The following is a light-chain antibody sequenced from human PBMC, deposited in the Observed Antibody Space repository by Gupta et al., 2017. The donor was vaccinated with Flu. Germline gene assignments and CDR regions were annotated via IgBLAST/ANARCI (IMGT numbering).Light chain of an antibody. CDR1: SSNIGNTY. CDR2: ENN. V-gene: IGLV1-51*02. J-gene: IGLJ1*01. Sequence: QSVLTQPPSISAAPGQSVTISCSGSSSNIGNTYVSLYQQLPGTAPKLLIYENNKRPSGIPDRFSGSKSGTSAALGITGLQTGDEADYYCGTWDGSLSTDVFGTGTKVTVL. CDR3: GTWDGSLSTDV.